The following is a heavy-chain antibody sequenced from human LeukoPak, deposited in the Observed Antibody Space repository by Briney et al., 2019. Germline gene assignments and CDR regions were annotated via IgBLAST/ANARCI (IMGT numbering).Heavy chain of an antibody. J-gene: IGHJ4*02. Sequence: ASVKVFCKASGYTLTGYYMHWVRQAPGQGLEWMGIINPSGGDTSYAQKFQGRLTMTRDTSTNTVYMELTSLRSEDTAVYYCAREVMDNLRFDYWGQGTLVTVSS. V-gene: IGHV1-46*01. CDR1: GYTLTGYY. D-gene: IGHD1-14*01. CDR3: AREVMDNLRFDY. CDR2: INPSGGDT.